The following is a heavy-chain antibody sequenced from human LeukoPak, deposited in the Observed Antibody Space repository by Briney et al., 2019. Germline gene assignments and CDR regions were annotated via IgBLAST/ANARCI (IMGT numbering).Heavy chain of an antibody. D-gene: IGHD3-10*01. J-gene: IGHJ4*02. Sequence: TGGSLRLSCAASGFTFSSYGMHWVRQAPGKGLEWVAIISYDGSNKYYADSVKGRFTISRDNSKNTLYLQMNSLRAEDTAVYYCAKETHGGYFDYWGQGTLVTVSS. CDR1: GFTFSSYG. CDR3: AKETHGGYFDY. CDR2: ISYDGSNK. V-gene: IGHV3-30*18.